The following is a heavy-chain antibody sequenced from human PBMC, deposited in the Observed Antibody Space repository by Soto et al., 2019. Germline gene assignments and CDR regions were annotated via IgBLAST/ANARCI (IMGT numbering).Heavy chain of an antibody. CDR2: IIPIFGTA. Sequence: QVQLVQSGAEVKKPGSSVKVSCKASGGTFSSYAISWVRPAPGQGLEWMGGIIPIFGTANYAQKFQGRVTITADESTITAYMELSSLRSEHTAVYYCARDQWGVPAAVYYYYGMDVWGQGTTVTVS. J-gene: IGHJ6*02. D-gene: IGHD2-2*01. CDR3: ARDQWGVPAAVYYYYGMDV. V-gene: IGHV1-69*01. CDR1: GGTFSSYA.